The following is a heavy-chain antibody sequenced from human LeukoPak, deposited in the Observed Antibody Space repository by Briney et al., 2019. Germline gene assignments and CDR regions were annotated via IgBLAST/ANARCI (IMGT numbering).Heavy chain of an antibody. Sequence: DPGGSLRLSCAASGFTFSGYGMHWVRQAPGKGLEWVAFIRYDGSNKYYADSVKGRFTISRDNSKNTLYLQMNSLRAEDTAVYYCAKDQFPPRNYGSGSPTNWGQGTLVTVSS. J-gene: IGHJ4*02. CDR3: AKDQFPPRNYGSGSPTN. CDR2: IRYDGSNK. V-gene: IGHV3-30*02. D-gene: IGHD3-10*01. CDR1: GFTFSGYG.